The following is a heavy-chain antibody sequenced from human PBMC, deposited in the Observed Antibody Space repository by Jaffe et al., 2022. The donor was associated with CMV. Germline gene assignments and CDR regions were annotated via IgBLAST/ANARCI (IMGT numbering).Heavy chain of an antibody. J-gene: IGHJ4*02. D-gene: IGHD4-17*01. Sequence: QVQLQQWGAGLLKPSETLSLTCAVYGGSFSGYYWSWIRQPPGKGLEWIGEINHSGSTNYNPSLKSRVTISVDTSKNQFSLKLSSVTAADTAVYYCARGGYGESVDYWGQGTLVTVSS. V-gene: IGHV4-34*01. CDR2: INHSGST. CDR1: GGSFSGYY. CDR3: ARGGYGESVDY.